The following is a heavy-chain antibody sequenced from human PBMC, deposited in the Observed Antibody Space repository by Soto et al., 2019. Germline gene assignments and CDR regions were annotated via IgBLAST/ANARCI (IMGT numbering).Heavy chain of an antibody. V-gene: IGHV1-2*02. J-gene: IGHJ4*02. Sequence: ASVKVSCKASGYTFTGYWIHWVRQAPGQGLEWMGYINPNTGGTNYPQKFQGRATLTRDTSIMTAYMQLSSLRSDDTAVYYCARTSTRGYSGYDLDYWGQGTLVTVSS. D-gene: IGHD5-12*01. CDR3: ARTSTRGYSGYDLDY. CDR1: GYTFTGYW. CDR2: INPNTGGT.